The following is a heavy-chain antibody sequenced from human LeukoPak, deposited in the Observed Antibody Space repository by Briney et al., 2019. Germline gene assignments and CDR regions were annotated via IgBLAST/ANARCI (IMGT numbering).Heavy chain of an antibody. D-gene: IGHD2-15*01. CDR2: ISAYNGNT. V-gene: IGHV1-18*01. J-gene: IGHJ4*02. Sequence: ASVKVSCKASGYTFTSYGISWVRQAPGQGLEWMGWISAYNGNTNYAQKLQGRVTMTTDTSTSTAYMELRSLRSDDTAVYYCARLTLGYCSGGSCYPPLDWGQGTVVTVSS. CDR3: ARLTLGYCSGGSCYPPLD. CDR1: GYTFTSYG.